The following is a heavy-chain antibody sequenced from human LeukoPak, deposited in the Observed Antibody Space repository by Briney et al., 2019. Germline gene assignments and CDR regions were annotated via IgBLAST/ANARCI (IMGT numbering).Heavy chain of an antibody. CDR1: GFTFSSYS. J-gene: IGHJ4*02. CDR3: ARDRRQWLVGRPLGFDY. V-gene: IGHV3-21*01. CDR2: ISSSSSYI. D-gene: IGHD6-19*01. Sequence: PGGSLRLSCAASGFTFSSYSMNWVRQAPGKGLEWVSSISSSSSYIYYADSVKGRFTISRDNAKNSLYLQMNSLRAEDTAVYYCARDRRQWLVGRPLGFDYWGQGTLVTVSS.